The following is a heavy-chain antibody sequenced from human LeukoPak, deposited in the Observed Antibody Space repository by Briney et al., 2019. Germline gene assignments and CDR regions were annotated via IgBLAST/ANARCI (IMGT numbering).Heavy chain of an antibody. Sequence: PGGSLRLSCVASGFSFSSYWMHWGRHAPGKGLVWVSRINSDESSTTYADSVKGRFTISRDNAKNTLYLQMNSLRAADTAVYYCAGGRYSSVWYWGQGTLVTVSS. CDR3: AGGRYSSVWY. V-gene: IGHV3-74*01. CDR1: GFSFSSYW. D-gene: IGHD6-19*01. J-gene: IGHJ4*02. CDR2: INSDESST.